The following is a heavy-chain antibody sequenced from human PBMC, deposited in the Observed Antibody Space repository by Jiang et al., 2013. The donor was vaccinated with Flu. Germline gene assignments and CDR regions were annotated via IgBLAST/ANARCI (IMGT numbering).Heavy chain of an antibody. CDR1: GYSISSGYC. J-gene: IGHJ4*02. V-gene: IGHV4-38-2*02. CDR3: ARSDNFWSGYYTRFDY. Sequence: GSGLVKPSETLSLTCTVSGYSISSGYCWGWIRQPPGKGLEWIGSIYRSGSTYYNPSLKSRVTISVDTSKDQFSLKVTSVTAADTAVYYCARSDNFWSGYYTRFDYWGQGILVTVSS. CDR2: IYRSGST. D-gene: IGHD3-3*01.